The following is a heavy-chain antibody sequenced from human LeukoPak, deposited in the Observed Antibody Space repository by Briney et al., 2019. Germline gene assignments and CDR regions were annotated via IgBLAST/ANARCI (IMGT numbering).Heavy chain of an antibody. V-gene: IGHV3-66*04. CDR3: ARQGYDSGFDY. J-gene: IGHJ4*01. D-gene: IGHD5-12*01. Sequence: GGSLRLSCAASGFSFSRYYMSWVRQAPGKGLEWVSVLFSGGDTYYADSVKNRFSISRDSSRETLFLQMNSLRADDTAVYYCARQGYDSGFDYWGHGTMVTVSS. CDR2: LFSGGDT. CDR1: GFSFSRYY.